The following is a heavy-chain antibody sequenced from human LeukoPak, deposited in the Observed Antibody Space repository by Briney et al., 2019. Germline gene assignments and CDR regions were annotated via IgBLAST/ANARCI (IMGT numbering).Heavy chain of an antibody. CDR2: ISGSGGST. V-gene: IGHV3-23*01. D-gene: IGHD3-22*01. J-gene: IGHJ3*02. CDR3: AKDLVGGVVSYHIDAFDI. CDR1: EFTFSTYS. Sequence: PGGSLRISCAASEFTFSTYSMNWVRQAPGKGLEWVSAISGSGGSTYYADSVKGRFTISRDNSKNTLYLQMNSLRAEDTAVYYCAKDLVGGVVSYHIDAFDIWGQGTMVTVSS.